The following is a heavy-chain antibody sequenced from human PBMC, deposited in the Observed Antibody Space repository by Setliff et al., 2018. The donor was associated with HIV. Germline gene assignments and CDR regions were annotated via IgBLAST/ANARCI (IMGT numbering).Heavy chain of an antibody. CDR1: GYSFTSYW. D-gene: IGHD2-21*01. V-gene: IGHV5-51*01. CDR2: IYPGDSDT. CDR3: ARDAAYCGGECPRFFQH. J-gene: IGHJ1*01. Sequence: GESLKISCKGSGYSFTSYWIGWVRQMPGKGLEWMGIIYPGDSDTRYSPSFQGQVTISADKSISTAYLQWSSLKASDTAIYYCARDAAYCGGECPRFFQHWGQGTLVTVSS.